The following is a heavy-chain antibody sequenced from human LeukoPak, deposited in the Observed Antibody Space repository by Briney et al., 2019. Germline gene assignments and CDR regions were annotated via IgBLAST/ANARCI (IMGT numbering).Heavy chain of an antibody. CDR3: ARDKQLDWAHYFYYYMDV. CDR1: GGTFSSYD. CDR2: IMPISGTA. D-gene: IGHD1-1*01. J-gene: IGHJ6*03. V-gene: IGHV1-69*06. Sequence: GASVKVSCKASGGTFSSYDISWVRQAPGQGLEWMGGIMPISGTANYAQKFQGRVTITADKPTNTAYMELSSLRSEDTAVYYCARDKQLDWAHYFYYYMDVWGKGTTVTVSS.